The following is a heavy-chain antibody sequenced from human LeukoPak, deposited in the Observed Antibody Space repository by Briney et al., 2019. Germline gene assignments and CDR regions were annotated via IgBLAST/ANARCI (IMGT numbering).Heavy chain of an antibody. Sequence: GGSLRLSCAASGFIFSSYDMHWVRQAPGKGLEWVSSISGGADRTYYADSVKGRFTISRDNSKNTLYLQMNSLRAEDTAVYYCANPGGEDYWGQGTLVTVSS. D-gene: IGHD1-14*01. J-gene: IGHJ4*02. CDR2: ISGGADRT. CDR3: ANPGGEDY. CDR1: GFIFSSYD. V-gene: IGHV3-23*01.